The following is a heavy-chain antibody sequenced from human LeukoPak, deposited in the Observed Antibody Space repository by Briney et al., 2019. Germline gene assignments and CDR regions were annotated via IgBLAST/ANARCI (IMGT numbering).Heavy chain of an antibody. CDR1: GGSISSYY. D-gene: IGHD3-22*01. CDR3: ARYYYDSSGYPH. J-gene: IGHJ4*02. V-gene: IGHV4-59*12. CDR2: IYYSGST. Sequence: PSETLSLTCTVSGGSISSYYWSWIRQPPGKGLEWIGSIYYSGSTYYNPSLKSRVTISVDTSKNQFSLKLSSVTAADTAVYYCARYYYDSSGYPHWGQGTLVTVSS.